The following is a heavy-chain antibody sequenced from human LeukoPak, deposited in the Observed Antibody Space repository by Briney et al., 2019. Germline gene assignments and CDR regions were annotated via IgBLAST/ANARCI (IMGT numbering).Heavy chain of an antibody. CDR2: IDHSGST. CDR1: GGSFSGYY. Sequence: KSSETLSLTCAVYGGSFSGYYWSWIRQPPGKGLEWIGEIDHSGSTNYNPSLKSRVTISVDTSKNQFSLKLSSVTAADTAVYYCARSTYSGGNYDYWGQGTLVTVSS. J-gene: IGHJ4*02. V-gene: IGHV4-34*01. D-gene: IGHD2-15*01. CDR3: ARSTYSGGNYDY.